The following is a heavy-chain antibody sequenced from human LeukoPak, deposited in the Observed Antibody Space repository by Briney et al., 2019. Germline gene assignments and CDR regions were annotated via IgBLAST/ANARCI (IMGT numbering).Heavy chain of an antibody. V-gene: IGHV1-2*02. CDR2: INPNSGGT. J-gene: IGHJ4*02. Sequence: ASVKVSCKASGYTFTGYYIHWVRQAPGQGLEWMGWINPNSGGTNYAQKFQGRVTMTRDTSISTAYMELSRLRSDDTAVYYCARGYYGSGGQADYWGQGTLVTVSS. CDR1: GYTFTGYY. D-gene: IGHD3-10*01. CDR3: ARGYYGSGGQADY.